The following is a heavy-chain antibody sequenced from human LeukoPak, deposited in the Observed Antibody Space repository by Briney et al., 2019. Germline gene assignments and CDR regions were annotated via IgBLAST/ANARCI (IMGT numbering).Heavy chain of an antibody. CDR2: IKSKTDGGTT. V-gene: IGHV3-15*07. J-gene: IGHJ4*02. Sequence: GGSLRRSCAASGFTFSNAWMNWVRQAPGKGLEWVGRIKSKTDGGTTDYAAPVKGRFTISRDDSKNTLYLQMNSLKTEDTAVYYCTTEALGDSSGYGDYWGQGTLVTVSS. CDR1: GFTFSNAW. CDR3: TTEALGDSSGYGDY. D-gene: IGHD3-22*01.